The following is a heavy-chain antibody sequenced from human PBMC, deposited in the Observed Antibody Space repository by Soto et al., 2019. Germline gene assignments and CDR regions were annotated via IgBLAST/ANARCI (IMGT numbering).Heavy chain of an antibody. J-gene: IGHJ4*02. CDR3: AADLPNWGAYAFDY. CDR1: GLPFPNAW. Sequence: EVQLVESGGGLVEPGGSLRLSCEASGLPFPNAWLNWVRQAPGKGLEWVGRIKSKNDGGTTDYAAPVKGRFTISRDDSENTVYLQMNSLKTEDTAVYYCAADLPNWGAYAFDYWGQGTLVTVSS. V-gene: IGHV3-15*07. D-gene: IGHD7-27*01. CDR2: IKSKNDGGTT.